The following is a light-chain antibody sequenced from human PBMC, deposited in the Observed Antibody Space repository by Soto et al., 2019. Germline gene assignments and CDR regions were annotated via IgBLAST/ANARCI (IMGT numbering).Light chain of an antibody. J-gene: IGKJ1*01. Sequence: DIQMTQSPSTLSASVGARVTITCRASQSISSLLAWYQQKPGKAPKVLIYDASSLESGVPSRFSGSGSGAEFSLTISSLQPDDFATYYCQQYNHYWTFGQGTKVDIK. CDR2: DAS. V-gene: IGKV1-5*01. CDR3: QQYNHYWT. CDR1: QSISSL.